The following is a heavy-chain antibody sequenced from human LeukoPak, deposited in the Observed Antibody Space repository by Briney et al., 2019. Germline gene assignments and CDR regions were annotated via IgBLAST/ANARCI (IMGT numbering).Heavy chain of an antibody. CDR1: GGTFSSYT. D-gene: IGHD1-26*01. Sequence: ASVTVSCKASGGTFSSYTISWVRLAPGQGLEWMGRIIPILGIANYAQKFQGRVTITADKSTSTAYMELSSLRSEDTAVYYCARFAYSGSPIDYWGQGTLVTVSS. J-gene: IGHJ4*02. CDR2: IIPILGIA. V-gene: IGHV1-69*02. CDR3: ARFAYSGSPIDY.